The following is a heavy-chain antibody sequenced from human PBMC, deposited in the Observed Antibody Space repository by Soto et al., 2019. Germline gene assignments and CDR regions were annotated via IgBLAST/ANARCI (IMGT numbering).Heavy chain of an antibody. CDR2: ISYDGSNK. CDR3: XXXXCPGHDYGDYCWFDP. J-gene: IGHJ5*02. V-gene: IGHV3-30*03. CDR1: GFTFSSYG. Sequence: QVQLVESGGGVVQPGRSLRLSCAASGFTFSSYGMHWVRQAPGKGLEWVAVISYDGSNKYYADSVKGRFTISRDNSKNTLYLQMXSLRAEDTAVYYXXXXXCPGHDYGDYCWFDPWGQGTLVTVSS. D-gene: IGHD4-17*01.